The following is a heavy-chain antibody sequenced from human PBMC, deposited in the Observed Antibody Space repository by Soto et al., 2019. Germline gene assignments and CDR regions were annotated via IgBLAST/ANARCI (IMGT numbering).Heavy chain of an antibody. CDR2: ITWNSNVI. Sequence: EVQLVESGGGLVQPGRSLRLSCAASGFTFDDFAMHWVRRVPGKGLEWVSSITWNSNVIGYADSVKGRFTISRDNAKNSLYMQVNRLRTEDTAFYYCTRGGPDAFCGAGKCYFDYWGHGTLVPVSS. D-gene: IGHD2-15*01. V-gene: IGHV3-9*01. CDR3: TRGGPDAFCGAGKCYFDY. CDR1: GFTFDDFA. J-gene: IGHJ4*01.